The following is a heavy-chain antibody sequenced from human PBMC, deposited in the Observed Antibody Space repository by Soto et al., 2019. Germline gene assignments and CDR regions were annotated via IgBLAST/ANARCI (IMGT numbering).Heavy chain of an antibody. V-gene: IGHV1-2*02. J-gene: IGHJ4*02. CDR1: GYTFTVYY. Sequence: ASVKVSCKASGYTFTVYYMHWVRQAPGQGLEWMGWINPKSGGTMYPQKFQGRVTMTWDTSISTAYMALTRLRSDDTAVYYCARDLAKGGGSVGFDYWGQGTQVTVSS. CDR2: INPKSGGT. CDR3: ARDLAKGGGSVGFDY. D-gene: IGHD1-26*01.